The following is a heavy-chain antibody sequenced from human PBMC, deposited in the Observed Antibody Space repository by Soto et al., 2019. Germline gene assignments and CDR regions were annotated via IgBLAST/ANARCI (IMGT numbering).Heavy chain of an antibody. Sequence: GASVKVSCKASGYTFTSYAMHWVRQAPGQRLEWMGWINAGNGNTKYSQKFQGRVTITRDTSASTAYMELSSLRSEDTAVYYCARGYYYDSSGYNYYYYYGMDVWGQGTTVTVSS. CDR3: ARGYYYDSSGYNYYYYYGMDV. CDR2: INAGNGNT. J-gene: IGHJ6*02. V-gene: IGHV1-3*01. CDR1: GYTFTSYA. D-gene: IGHD3-22*01.